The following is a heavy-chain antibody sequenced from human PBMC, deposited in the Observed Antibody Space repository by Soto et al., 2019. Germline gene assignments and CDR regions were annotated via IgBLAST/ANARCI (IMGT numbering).Heavy chain of an antibody. CDR3: SRHGAAVLYYYGMDV. V-gene: IGHV4-39*01. J-gene: IGHJ6*02. D-gene: IGHD3-10*01. CDR1: GASISTSTYY. Sequence: LSLTCTVSGASISTSTYYWAWVRQPPGKGLEWIGYIYYTGDTFYNPSLKSRVTISVDTSIHQFSPTLTSVTAADTAIYYCSRHGAAVLYYYGMDVWGQGTAVTVS. CDR2: IYYTGDT.